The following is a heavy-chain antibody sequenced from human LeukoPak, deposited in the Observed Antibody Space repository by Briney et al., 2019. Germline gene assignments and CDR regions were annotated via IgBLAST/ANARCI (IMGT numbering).Heavy chain of an antibody. Sequence: GGSLRLSCAASGFTFRSFEMQWVRQAPGKGLEWGSYIGSSGSPIYYAESVKGRFTISRDNARNSLSLQMKSLRAEDTALYYCAREGDSVIGSVDYWGQGTLVTVSS. J-gene: IGHJ4*02. CDR3: AREGDSVIGSVDY. V-gene: IGHV3-48*03. CDR1: GFTFRSFE. CDR2: IGSSGSPI. D-gene: IGHD3-22*01.